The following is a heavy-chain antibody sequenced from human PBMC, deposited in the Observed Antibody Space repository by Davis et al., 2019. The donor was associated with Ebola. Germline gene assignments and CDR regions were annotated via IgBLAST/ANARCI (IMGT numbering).Heavy chain of an antibody. CDR2: IYSGGST. V-gene: IGHV3-53*01. Sequence: GESLKISCAASGFTFSSYSMNWVRQAPGKGLEWVSVIYSGGSTYYADSVKGRFTISRDNSKNTLYLQMNSLRAEDTAVYYCARIPKDSSGYYYYYFDYWGQGTLVTVSS. D-gene: IGHD3-22*01. CDR3: ARIPKDSSGYYYYYFDY. J-gene: IGHJ4*02. CDR1: GFTFSSYS.